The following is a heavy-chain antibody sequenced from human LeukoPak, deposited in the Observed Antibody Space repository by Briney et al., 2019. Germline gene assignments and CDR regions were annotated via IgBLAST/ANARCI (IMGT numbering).Heavy chain of an antibody. Sequence: PSETLSLTCAVSGGSISSSGCYWGWIRQPPGKGLEWIGHIYYSGSTFYSPSLKSRVSISIDTSKNHFSLKLTSVTAADTSIYYCARHIADSYMDVCGKGTTVTVS. CDR2: IYYSGST. D-gene: IGHD2-21*01. CDR1: GGSISSSGCY. CDR3: ARHIADSYMDV. J-gene: IGHJ6*03. V-gene: IGHV4-39*01.